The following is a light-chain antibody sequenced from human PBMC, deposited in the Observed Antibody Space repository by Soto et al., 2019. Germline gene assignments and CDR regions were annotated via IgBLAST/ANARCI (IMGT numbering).Light chain of an antibody. J-gene: IGKJ1*01. CDR3: QKYSSAPWT. V-gene: IGKV1-27*01. CDR2: AAS. Sequence: GDRVTISCRASQGIANYLAWYQQKPGKVPELLIYAASTLHSGVPSRFSGSGSGTDFTLTISSLQPEDVTSYYCQKYSSAPWTFGQGTKVEIK. CDR1: QGIANY.